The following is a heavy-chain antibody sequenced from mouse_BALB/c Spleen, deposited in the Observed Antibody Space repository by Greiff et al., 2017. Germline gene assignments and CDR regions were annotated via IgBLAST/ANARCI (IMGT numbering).Heavy chain of an antibody. Sequence: EVQLQESGGGLVQPGGSRKLSCAASGFTFSSFGMHWVRQAPEKGLEWVAYISSGSSTIYYADTVKGRFTISRDNPKNTLFLQMTSLRSEDTAMYYCARRDYRYDAMDYWGQGTSVTVSS. CDR2: ISSGSSTI. V-gene: IGHV5-17*02. D-gene: IGHD2-14*01. CDR1: GFTFSSFG. CDR3: ARRDYRYDAMDY. J-gene: IGHJ4*01.